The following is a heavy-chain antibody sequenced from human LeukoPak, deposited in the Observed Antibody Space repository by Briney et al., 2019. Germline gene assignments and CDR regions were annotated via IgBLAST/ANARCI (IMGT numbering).Heavy chain of an antibody. CDR1: GGSFSGYY. Sequence: SETLSLTCAVYGGSFSGYYWSWIRQPPGKGLEWIGEINHSGSTNYNPSLKSRVTISVDTSKNQFSLKLSSVTAADTAVYYCARAGYGDYWYYYYGMDVWGKGTTVTASS. D-gene: IGHD4-17*01. J-gene: IGHJ6*04. V-gene: IGHV4-34*01. CDR2: INHSGST. CDR3: ARAGYGDYWYYYYGMDV.